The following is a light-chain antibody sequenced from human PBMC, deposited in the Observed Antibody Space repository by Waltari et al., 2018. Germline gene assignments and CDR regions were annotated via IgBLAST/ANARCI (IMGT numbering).Light chain of an antibody. CDR1: SSNIGAGYD. Sequence: QSILTQPPSVSGAPGQKVTISCTGSSSNIGAGYDVHWYQQLPGAAPKLIIYGNNNRPSGGPDRFSGSKSGISASLDITGLQTEDEADYYCQSYDSSLSDSGVFGGGTKVTVL. J-gene: IGLJ3*02. CDR2: GNN. V-gene: IGLV1-40*01. CDR3: QSYDSSLSDSGV.